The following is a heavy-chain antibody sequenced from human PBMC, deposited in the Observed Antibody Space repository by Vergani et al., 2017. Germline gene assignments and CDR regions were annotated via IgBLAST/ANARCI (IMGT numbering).Heavy chain of an antibody. J-gene: IGHJ2*01. V-gene: IGHV4-39*01. CDR3: ASGKYYSDSTSHFRGRYFDV. D-gene: IGHD3-16*01. CDR2: IYNSGNG. CDR1: GDSIISRSYY. Sequence: QMQLQESGPGLVKASETLSLTCTVSGDSIISRSYYWGWIRQPPGKGLEWIGSIYNSGNGDSSSSLKSRFTISADTSKNQFSLRLTYGTAADTAVYYCASGKYYSDSTSHFRGRYFDVWGRGTLVTVPS.